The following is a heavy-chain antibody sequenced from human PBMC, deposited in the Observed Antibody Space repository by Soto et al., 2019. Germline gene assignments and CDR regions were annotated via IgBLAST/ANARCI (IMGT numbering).Heavy chain of an antibody. CDR1: GYTFTSYG. CDR3: ARDELLWIRDAFDI. J-gene: IGHJ3*02. CDR2: ISAYNGNT. D-gene: IGHD5-12*01. V-gene: IGHV1-18*01. Sequence: SVEVSCKASGYTFTSYGISSVRQAHGQGLEWMGWISAYNGNTNYAQKLQGRVTMTTDTSTSTAYMELRSLRSDDTAVYYCARDELLWIRDAFDIWGQGTMVTVSS.